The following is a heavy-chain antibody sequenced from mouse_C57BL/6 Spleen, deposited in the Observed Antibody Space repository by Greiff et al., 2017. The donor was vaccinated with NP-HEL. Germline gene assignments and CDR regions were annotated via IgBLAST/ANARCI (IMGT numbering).Heavy chain of an antibody. CDR2: INPNNGGT. Sequence: EVQLQQSGPELVKPGASVKIPCKASGYTFTDYNMDWVKQSHGKSLEWIGDINPNNGGTSYNQKFKGKATLTVDKSSSTAYMELRSLTSEDTAVYYCARRGYAYAMDYWGQGTSVTVSS. D-gene: IGHD2-2*01. CDR3: ARRGYAYAMDY. V-gene: IGHV1-18*01. J-gene: IGHJ4*01. CDR1: GYTFTDYN.